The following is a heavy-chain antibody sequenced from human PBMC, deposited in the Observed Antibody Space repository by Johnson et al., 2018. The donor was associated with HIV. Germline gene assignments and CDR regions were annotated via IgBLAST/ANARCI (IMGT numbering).Heavy chain of an antibody. CDR1: GFTFSFYC. CDR2: INQEGSEK. CDR3: ASSSPYSGSYGDAFDI. Sequence: VQLVESGGGLVQPGGSLRLSCAAPGFTFSFYCMNWVRQAPGKGLEWVANINQEGSEKYYVDDVKGRSTISSDNAQKSVYLQMNSLRAEYTAVYYCASSSPYSGSYGDAFDIWGQGTLVTVSS. V-gene: IGHV3-7*01. D-gene: IGHD1-26*01. J-gene: IGHJ3*02.